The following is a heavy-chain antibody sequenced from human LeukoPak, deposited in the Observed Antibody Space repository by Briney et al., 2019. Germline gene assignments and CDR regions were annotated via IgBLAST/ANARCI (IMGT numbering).Heavy chain of an antibody. CDR1: GFTVSSNY. CDR3: AKDPGTTVTKWGY. J-gene: IGHJ4*02. CDR2: IYSGGST. Sequence: PGGSLRLSCAASGFTVSSNYMSWVHQAPGKGLEWVSVIYSGGSTYYADSVKGRFTISRDNSKNTLYLQMNSLRAEDTAVYYCAKDPGTTVTKWGYWGQGTLVTVSS. V-gene: IGHV3-53*05. D-gene: IGHD4-17*01.